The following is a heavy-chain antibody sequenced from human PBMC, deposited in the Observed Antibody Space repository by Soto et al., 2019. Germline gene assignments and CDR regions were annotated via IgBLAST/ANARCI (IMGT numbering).Heavy chain of an antibody. CDR1: GVSVSSGSYY. V-gene: IGHV4-61*01. Sequence: NPSETLSLTCSVSGVSVSSGSYYWSWIRQPPGKGLEWIGYVYSSGSTNYNPSLKSRVTISVDTSKNQLSLDLRSVTAADTAVYYCARERVVPRGTYRSYFDYWGQGTLVTVSS. J-gene: IGHJ4*02. CDR2: VYSSGST. CDR3: ARERVVPRGTYRSYFDY. D-gene: IGHD1-26*01.